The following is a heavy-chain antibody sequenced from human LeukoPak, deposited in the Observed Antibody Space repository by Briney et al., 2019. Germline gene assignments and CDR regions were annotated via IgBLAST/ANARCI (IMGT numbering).Heavy chain of an antibody. CDR1: GFTLGGYC. Sequence: PGGSLRLSCAASGFTLGGYCMTWLRQAPGKGLEWVAVISYDGSKKYYADSVKGRFTISRDNSKNTLYLQMNSLRAEDTAIYYCAKVNSGWYLAEADYWGQGTLVTVSS. D-gene: IGHD6-19*01. CDR3: AKVNSGWYLAEADY. CDR2: ISYDGSKK. J-gene: IGHJ4*02. V-gene: IGHV3-30*18.